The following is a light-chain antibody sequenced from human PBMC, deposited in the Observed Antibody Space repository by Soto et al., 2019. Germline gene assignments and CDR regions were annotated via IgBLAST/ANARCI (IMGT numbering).Light chain of an antibody. CDR2: AAS. Sequence: DIQMTQSPSSLSASVGDRVTITCRASQGISNNLAWYQQKPGQVPKLLVYAASTLQSGVPSRFSGSGSGTDFTLTISSLQPEDVATYYCQNYNSVPVTFGPGTKVDIK. CDR1: QGISNN. J-gene: IGKJ3*01. CDR3: QNYNSVPVT. V-gene: IGKV1-27*01.